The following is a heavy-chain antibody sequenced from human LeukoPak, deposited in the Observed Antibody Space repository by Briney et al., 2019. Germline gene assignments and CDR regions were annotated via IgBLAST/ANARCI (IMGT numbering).Heavy chain of an antibody. CDR2: IYYSGTT. V-gene: IGHV4-39*01. CDR1: GGSISSSNYY. J-gene: IGHJ3*02. CDR3: ARQSRGLGNCSGGSCYPTAFDI. Sequence: SETLSLTCAVSGGSISSSNYYWGWVRQPPGKGLEWIGGIYYSGTTYYNPSLKSRVTISVDTSKNQFSLKLSSVTAADTAVYYCARQSRGLGNCSGGSCYPTAFDIWGQGTMVTVSS. D-gene: IGHD2-15*01.